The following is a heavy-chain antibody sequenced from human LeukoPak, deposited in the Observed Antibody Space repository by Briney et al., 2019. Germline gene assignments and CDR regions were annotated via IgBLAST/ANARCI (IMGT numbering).Heavy chain of an antibody. CDR3: ARHRYSSGWSNFDY. D-gene: IGHD6-19*01. Sequence: SVKVSCKASGCTFSSYAISWVRQAPGQGLEWMGGIIPIFGTANYAQKFQGRVTITADKSTSTAYMELSSLRPEDTAVYYCARHRYSSGWSNFDYWGQGTLVTVSS. CDR2: IIPIFGTA. CDR1: GCTFSSYA. J-gene: IGHJ4*02. V-gene: IGHV1-69*06.